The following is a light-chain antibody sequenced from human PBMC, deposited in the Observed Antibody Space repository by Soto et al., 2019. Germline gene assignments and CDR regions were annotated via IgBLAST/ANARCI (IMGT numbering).Light chain of an antibody. CDR2: GAS. CDR1: QSVYNNY. V-gene: IGKV3-20*01. Sequence: EVVLTQSPGTLSLSPGESATLSCRASQSVYNNYLAWYQQKPGQAPRLLIYGASTRATDIPDRFIASGSGTYFTLTILRLEPEDFAVYYCQQFTFSLWTFGQGTRVEIK. CDR3: QQFTFSLWT. J-gene: IGKJ1*01.